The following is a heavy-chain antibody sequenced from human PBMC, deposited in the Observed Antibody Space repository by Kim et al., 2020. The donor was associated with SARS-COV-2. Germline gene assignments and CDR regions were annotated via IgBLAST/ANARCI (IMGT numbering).Heavy chain of an antibody. CDR3: ASSGSSSWYGGFDY. Sequence: NPSLKSRVTISVDTSKNQFSLKLSSVTAADTAVYYCASSGSSSWYGGFDYWGQGTLVTVSS. V-gene: IGHV4-34*01. D-gene: IGHD6-13*01. J-gene: IGHJ4*02.